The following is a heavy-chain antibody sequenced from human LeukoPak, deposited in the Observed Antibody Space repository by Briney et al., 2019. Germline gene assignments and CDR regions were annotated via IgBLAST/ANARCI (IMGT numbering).Heavy chain of an antibody. J-gene: IGHJ5*02. CDR3: ARLLAARPFFGWLDP. V-gene: IGHV4-39*01. CDR2: IYYSGST. CDR1: GGSISSGGYY. Sequence: PSETLSLTCTVSGGSISSGGYYWGWIRQPPGKGLEWIGSIYYSGSTYYNPSLKSRVTISVDTSKNQFSLKLSSVTAADTAVYYCARLLAARPFFGWLDPWSQGTLVTVSS. D-gene: IGHD6-6*01.